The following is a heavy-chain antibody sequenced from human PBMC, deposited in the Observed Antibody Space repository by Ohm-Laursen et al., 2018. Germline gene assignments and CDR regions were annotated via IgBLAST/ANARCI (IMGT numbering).Heavy chain of an antibody. CDR1: GFTFSRYG. CDR3: ARSHVHDFGDYLDF. D-gene: IGHD4-17*01. V-gene: IGHV3-33*01. Sequence: SLRLSCTASGFTFSRYGMHWARQAPGKGLEWVAIIYYDGLNKYYADSVKGRFTISRDNSNNTLYLQMDSLRAEDTAVYYCARSHVHDFGDYLDFWGQGTLVTVSS. J-gene: IGHJ4*02. CDR2: IYYDGLNK.